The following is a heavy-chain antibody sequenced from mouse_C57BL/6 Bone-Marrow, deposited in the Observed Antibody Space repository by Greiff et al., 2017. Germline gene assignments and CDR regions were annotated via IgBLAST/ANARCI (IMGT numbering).Heavy chain of an antibody. J-gene: IGHJ4*01. D-gene: IGHD2-3*01. CDR1: GFTFSSYG. CDR3: ARRGYSYAMDY. CDR2: ISSGGSYT. V-gene: IGHV5-6*02. Sequence: DVKLVESGGDLVKPGGSLKLSCAASGFTFSSYGMSWVRQTPDKRLEWVATISSGGSYTYYPASVKGRFTISRDNAKNTLYLQMSSLKSEDTAMYYCARRGYSYAMDYWGQGTSVTVSS.